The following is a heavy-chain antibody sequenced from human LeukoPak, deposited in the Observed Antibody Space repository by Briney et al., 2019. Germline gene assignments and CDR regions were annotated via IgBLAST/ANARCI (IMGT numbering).Heavy chain of an antibody. CDR1: GFTVSSNY. Sequence: GGSLRLSCAASGFTVSSNYMSWVRQAPGKGLEWVSVIYSGGSTYYADSVKGRFTISRDNSKNTLYLQMNSLRAEDTAVYYCAKGSGIQLWSTIDYWGQGTLVTVSS. CDR3: AKGSGIQLWSTIDY. V-gene: IGHV3-53*01. D-gene: IGHD5-18*01. CDR2: IYSGGST. J-gene: IGHJ4*02.